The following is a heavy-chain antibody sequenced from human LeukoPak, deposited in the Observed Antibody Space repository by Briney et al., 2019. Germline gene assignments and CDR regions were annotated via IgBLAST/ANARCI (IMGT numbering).Heavy chain of an antibody. CDR3: AKGGASVTRYVDY. J-gene: IGHJ4*02. V-gene: IGHV3-30*18. CDR2: MSNSGENT. D-gene: IGHD4-17*01. CDR1: GFTFSSYG. Sequence: GGSLRLSCAASGFTFSSYGMQWVRQTPGKGLEWVGIMSNSGENTFYGEAVKGRFTISRDNPQNTLYLQMNSLRPEDTAVYYCAKGGASVTRYVDYWGQGTLVTVSS.